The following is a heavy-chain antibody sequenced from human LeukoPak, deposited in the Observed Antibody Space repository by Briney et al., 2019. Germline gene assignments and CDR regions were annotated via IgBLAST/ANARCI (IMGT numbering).Heavy chain of an antibody. CDR2: IYSGGST. Sequence: GGSLRLSCAASGFTVSSNYMSWVRQAPGKGLEWVSVIYSGGSTYYADSVKGRFTISRDNSKNTLYLQMNSLRAEDTAVYYCARVYYGSGSYYNGYYYYYMDVWGKGTTVTISS. CDR1: GFTVSSNY. J-gene: IGHJ6*03. CDR3: ARVYYGSGSYYNGYYYYYMDV. V-gene: IGHV3-53*01. D-gene: IGHD3-10*01.